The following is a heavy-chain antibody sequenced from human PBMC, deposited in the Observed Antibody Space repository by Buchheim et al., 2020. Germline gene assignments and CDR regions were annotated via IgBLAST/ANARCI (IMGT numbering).Heavy chain of an antibody. V-gene: IGHV4-34*01. CDR1: GGSFSGYY. J-gene: IGHJ4*02. CDR3: ARYCSGGSCYSVLDY. CDR2: INHSGST. Sequence: QVQLQQWGAGLLKPSETLSLTCAVYGGSFSGYYWSWIRQPPGKGLEWIGEINHSGSTNYNPSLKSRVTISVDTSKNQFSLKLSSVTAADTAVYYCARYCSGGSCYSVLDYWGQGTL. D-gene: IGHD2-15*01.